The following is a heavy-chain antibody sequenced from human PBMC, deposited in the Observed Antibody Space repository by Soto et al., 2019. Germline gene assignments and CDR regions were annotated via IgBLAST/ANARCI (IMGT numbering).Heavy chain of an antibody. Sequence: QVHLVQSGAEVQKPGASVRISCQASGYAFTTSAIHWVRQAPAHGLEWMGWISADSGYTQYAQFLQDRLTMTRDTSTNTGYMELRDLTSDDTGIYYCARDRPPGSLYGMDAWGQGTAVTVSS. CDR3: ARDRPPGSLYGMDA. CDR1: GYAFTTSA. J-gene: IGHJ6*02. CDR2: ISADSGYT. V-gene: IGHV1-3*01.